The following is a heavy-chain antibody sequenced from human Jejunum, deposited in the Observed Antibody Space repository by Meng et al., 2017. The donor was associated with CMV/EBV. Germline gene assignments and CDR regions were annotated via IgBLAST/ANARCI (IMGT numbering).Heavy chain of an antibody. D-gene: IGHD1-26*01. V-gene: IGHV4-31*02. Sequence: VSGGSSSLGSYYWGWVRQFPGRGLESIGRIYYTGDIFYNPSLKGRLTIAPDTSKNQWSLSLKFMTVADAAVYYCVRIRVGHSSPIDFWGRGTLVTVSS. CDR2: IYYTGDI. J-gene: IGHJ4*01. CDR3: VRIRVGHSSPIDF. CDR1: GGSSSLGSYY.